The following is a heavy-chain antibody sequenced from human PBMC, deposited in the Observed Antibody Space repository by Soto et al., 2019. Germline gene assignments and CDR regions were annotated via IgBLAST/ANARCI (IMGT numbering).Heavy chain of an antibody. D-gene: IGHD3-9*01. Sequence: QVQLVQSGAEVKKPGASVKVSCKASGYTFTSYGISWVRQAPGQGVEWMGGISAYNGNTNHAQKRQGRATMTTDRSTSTAYMELRRLRSEDTDVYYCGRARGGPVLRSFDWFAPPFDYWGQGTLVTVSS. V-gene: IGHV1-18*01. J-gene: IGHJ4*02. CDR3: GRARGGPVLRSFDWFAPPFDY. CDR2: ISAYNGNT. CDR1: GYTFTSYG.